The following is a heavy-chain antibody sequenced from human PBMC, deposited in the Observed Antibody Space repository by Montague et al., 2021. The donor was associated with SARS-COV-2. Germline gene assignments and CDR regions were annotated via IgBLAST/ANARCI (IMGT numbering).Heavy chain of an antibody. CDR1: GSIFSTSW. CDR3: ASGRRIYSAYTYFDF. Sequence: SLRLSCAASGSIFSTSWMSWVRQAPGKGLEWAANIREDGGEAYYANSVKGQFTIPRDRKSLYLQMSSLRGEDTAIYYYASGRRIYSAYTYFDFWGQGTLVTVSS. J-gene: IGHJ4*02. CDR2: IREDGGEA. D-gene: IGHD5-12*01. V-gene: IGHV3-7*05.